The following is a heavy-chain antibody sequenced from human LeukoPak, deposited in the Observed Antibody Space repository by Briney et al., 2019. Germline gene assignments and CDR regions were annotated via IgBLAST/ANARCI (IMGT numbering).Heavy chain of an antibody. CDR2: ISGSGGST. J-gene: IGHJ6*03. CDR3: AKDGGLAAAGKYYYYTDV. CDR1: GFTFSSYA. Sequence: GGSLRLSYAASGFTFSSYAMSWVRQAPGKGLEWVSAISGSGGSTYYADSVKGRFTISRDNSKNTLYLQMNSLRAEDTAVYYCAKDGGLAAAGKYYYYTDVGSKATTVSAPS. D-gene: IGHD6-13*01. V-gene: IGHV3-23*01.